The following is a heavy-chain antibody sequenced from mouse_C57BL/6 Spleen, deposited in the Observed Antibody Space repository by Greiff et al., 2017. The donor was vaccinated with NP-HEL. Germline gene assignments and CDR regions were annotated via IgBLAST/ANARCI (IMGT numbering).Heavy chain of an antibody. J-gene: IGHJ4*01. CDR2: IDPEDGET. D-gene: IGHD1-3*01. Sequence: DVKLQESGAELVKPGASVKLSCTASGFNIKDYYMHWVKQRPDQGLEWIGRIDPEDGETKYAPKFQGKATITADTSSNTAYLQLSSLTSEDTAVYYCARDNYVGYAMDYWGQGTSVTVSS. CDR3: ARDNYVGYAMDY. CDR1: GFNIKDYY. V-gene: IGHV14-2*01.